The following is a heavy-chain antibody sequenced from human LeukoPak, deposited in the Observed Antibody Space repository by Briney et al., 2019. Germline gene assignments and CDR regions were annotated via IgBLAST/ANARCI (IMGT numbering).Heavy chain of an antibody. CDR2: INHSGST. Sequence: SETLPLTCAVYGGSFSGYYWSWIRQPPGKGLEWIGEINHSGSTNYNPSLKSRVTISVDTSKNQFSLKLSSVTAADTAVYYCARAHYVLRFLDPYGGFDYWGQGTLVTVSS. CDR3: ARAHYVLRFLDPYGGFDY. D-gene: IGHD3-3*01. CDR1: GGSFSGYY. V-gene: IGHV4-34*01. J-gene: IGHJ4*02.